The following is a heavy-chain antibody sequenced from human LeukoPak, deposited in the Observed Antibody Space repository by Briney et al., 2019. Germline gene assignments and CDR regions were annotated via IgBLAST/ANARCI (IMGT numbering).Heavy chain of an antibody. J-gene: IGHJ4*02. D-gene: IGHD5-12*01. CDR3: ARYSGYDLAY. Sequence: SETLSLTCTVSGGSISSSSYYWGWIRQPPGKGLEWIGSIYYSGSTYYNPSLKSRVTISVDTSKNQFSLKLSSVTAADTAVYYCARYSGYDLAYWGQGTLVTVSS. V-gene: IGHV4-39*07. CDR1: GGSISSSSYY. CDR2: IYYSGST.